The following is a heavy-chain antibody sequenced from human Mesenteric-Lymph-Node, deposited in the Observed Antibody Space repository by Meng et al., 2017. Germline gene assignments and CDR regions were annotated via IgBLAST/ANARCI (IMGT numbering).Heavy chain of an antibody. V-gene: IGHV4-31*11. D-gene: IGHD3-10*01. J-gene: IGHJ5*02. CDR2: IHSSGST. Sequence: QLPRTRSGPGLVKPWDTLSLPCAVSGYSTSSGGYYWSWIRQHPGKGLEWIGYIHSSGSTYYNPSLRSRVTISVDKSRNQFSLKLTSVSAADTAVYYCVRDTRRGGGWFDPWGQGTLVTVSS. CDR1: GYSTSSGGYY. CDR3: VRDTRRGGGWFDP.